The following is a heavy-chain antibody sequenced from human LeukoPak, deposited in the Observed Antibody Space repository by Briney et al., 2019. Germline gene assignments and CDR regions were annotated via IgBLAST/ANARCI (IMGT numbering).Heavy chain of an antibody. CDR1: GFTFDDYA. J-gene: IGHJ3*02. CDR2: ISWNSGSI. V-gene: IGHV3-9*03. D-gene: IGHD6-13*01. CDR3: AKAAGTGLGAFDI. Sequence: PGGSLRLSSAASGFTFDDYAMHWVRQAPGKGLEWVSGISWNSGSIGYADSVKGRFTISRDNAKNSLYLQMNSLRAEDMALYYCAKAAGTGLGAFDIWGQGTMVTVSS.